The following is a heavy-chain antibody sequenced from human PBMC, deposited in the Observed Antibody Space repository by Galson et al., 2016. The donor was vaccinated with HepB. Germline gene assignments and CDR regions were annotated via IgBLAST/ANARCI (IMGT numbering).Heavy chain of an antibody. CDR1: GDSVSRNSAG. D-gene: IGHD7-27*01. V-gene: IGHV6-1*01. CDR2: TFYRSNWHN. CDR3: ARSYLLGRGFGW. Sequence: CAISGDSVSRNSAGWNWIRQSPSRGLEWLGRTFYRSNWHNDYAESVKSRITINPDTSKNQFSLHLNSVTPEDTAVYYCARSYLLGRGFGWWGQGTLVTVSS. J-gene: IGHJ4*02.